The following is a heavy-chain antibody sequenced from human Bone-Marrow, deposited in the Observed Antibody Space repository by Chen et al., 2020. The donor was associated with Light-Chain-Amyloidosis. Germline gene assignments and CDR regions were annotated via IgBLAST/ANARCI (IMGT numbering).Heavy chain of an antibody. CDR1: GFTVSSNY. D-gene: IGHD5-12*01. Sequence: EVQLVESGGGLIQPGGSLRPPCAASGFTVSSNYMSWVRQAPGKGLEWVSVIYSGGSTYYADSVKGRFTISRDNSKNTLYLQMNSLRAEDTAVYYCARNGLGTYSGYPEDYWGQGTLVTVSS. CDR2: IYSGGST. CDR3: ARNGLGTYSGYPEDY. J-gene: IGHJ4*02. V-gene: IGHV3-53*01.